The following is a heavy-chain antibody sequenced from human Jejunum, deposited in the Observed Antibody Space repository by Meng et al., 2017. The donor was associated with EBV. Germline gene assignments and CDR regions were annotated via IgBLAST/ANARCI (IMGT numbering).Heavy chain of an antibody. J-gene: IGHJ4*02. Sequence: VPPQEPGPRLVKPSGTLSLTCAVSTDFISSYEWWSWVRQPPGKGLEWLGEINQVGSTYYNPSLKSRVTISIDTSKRQFSLRLNSMTAADTAVYYCARASSERLLDYWGQGTLVTVSS. CDR1: TDFISSYEW. CDR3: ARASSERLLDY. D-gene: IGHD1-14*01. V-gene: IGHV4-4*02. CDR2: INQVGST.